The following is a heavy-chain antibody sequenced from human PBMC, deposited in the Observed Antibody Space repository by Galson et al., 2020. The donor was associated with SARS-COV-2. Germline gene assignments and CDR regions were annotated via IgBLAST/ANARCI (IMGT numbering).Heavy chain of an antibody. CDR3: ARWNEGLDY. CDR2: IYYNGIT. Sequence: SETLSLTCTVSGGSISDFYWSWIRQPPGQGLEWIAFIYYNGITDYNPSLKSRATISVDASKNQFSLKLSSLTAADTAVYYCARWNEGLDYWGPGTPVTIST. V-gene: IGHV4-59*12. J-gene: IGHJ4*02. CDR1: GGSISDFY. D-gene: IGHD1-1*01.